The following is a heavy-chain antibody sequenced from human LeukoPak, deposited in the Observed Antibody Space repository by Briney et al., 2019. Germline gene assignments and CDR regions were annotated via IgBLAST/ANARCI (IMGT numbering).Heavy chain of an antibody. CDR3: ARGSQLLRSGGEWFDP. CDR2: ISYDGSNK. CDR1: GFTFSSYA. V-gene: IGHV3-30-3*01. J-gene: IGHJ5*02. Sequence: GRSLRLSCAASGFTFSSYAMHWVRQAPGKGLEWVAVISYDGSNKYYADSVKGRFTISRDNSKNTLYLQMNSLRAEDTAVYYCARGSQLLRSGGEWFDPWGQGTLVTVSS. D-gene: IGHD5-24*01.